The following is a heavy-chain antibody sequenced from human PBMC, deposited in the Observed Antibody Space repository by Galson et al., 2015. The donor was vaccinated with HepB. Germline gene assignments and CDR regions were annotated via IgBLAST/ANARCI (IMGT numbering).Heavy chain of an antibody. V-gene: IGHV1-2*06. CDR2: INPNSGGT. CDR3: ARDYDWNYDSEDAFDI. J-gene: IGHJ3*02. D-gene: IGHD1-7*01. Sequence: SVKVSCKASGYTFTGYYMHWVRQAPGQGLEWMGRINPNSGGTNYAQKFQGRVTMTRDTSISTAYMELSRLRSDDTAVYYCARDYDWNYDSEDAFDIWGQGTMVTVSS. CDR1: GYTFTGYY.